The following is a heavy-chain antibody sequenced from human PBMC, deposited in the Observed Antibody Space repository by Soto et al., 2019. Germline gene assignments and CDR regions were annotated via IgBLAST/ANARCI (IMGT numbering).Heavy chain of an antibody. J-gene: IGHJ5*02. CDR2: IYHSGST. Sequence: SETLSLTWAVSAGSLSSGGNSWSWIRQPPGKGLEWIGYIYHSGSTYYNPSLKSRVTISVDRSKNQFSLKLSSVTAADTALYYCARVPDRWGQGTLVTVSS. V-gene: IGHV4-30-2*01. D-gene: IGHD2-2*01. CDR1: AGSLSSGGNS. CDR3: ARVPDR.